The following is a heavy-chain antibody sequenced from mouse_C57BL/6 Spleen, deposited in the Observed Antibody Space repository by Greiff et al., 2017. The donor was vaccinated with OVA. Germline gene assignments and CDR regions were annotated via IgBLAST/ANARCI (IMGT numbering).Heavy chain of an antibody. V-gene: IGHV1-50*01. Sequence: QVQLQQSGAELVKPGASVKLSCKASGYTFTSYWMQWVKQRPGQGLEWIGEIDPSDSYTNYNQKFKGKATLTVDKSSSTAYMQLSSLTSEDSAVYYCARGGNYWYFDVWGTGTTVTVSS. D-gene: IGHD2-1*01. CDR3: ARGGNYWYFDV. CDR1: GYTFTSYW. CDR2: IDPSDSYT. J-gene: IGHJ1*03.